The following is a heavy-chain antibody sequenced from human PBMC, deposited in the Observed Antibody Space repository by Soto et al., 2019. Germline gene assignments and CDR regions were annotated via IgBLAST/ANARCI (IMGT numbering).Heavy chain of an antibody. D-gene: IGHD4-17*01. CDR1: GFTFSSYA. J-gene: IGHJ6*02. Sequence: GGSLRLSCAASGFTFSSYAMSWVRQAPGEGLEWVSAISGSGGSTYYADSVKGRFTISRDNSKNTLYLQMNSLRAEDTAVYYCAKGDNYGDYVSLNYYYGMDVWGQGTTVTVSS. CDR2: ISGSGGST. CDR3: AKGDNYGDYVSLNYYYGMDV. V-gene: IGHV3-23*01.